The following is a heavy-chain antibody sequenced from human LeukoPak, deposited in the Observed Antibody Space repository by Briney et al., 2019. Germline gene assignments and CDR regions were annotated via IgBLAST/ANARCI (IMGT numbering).Heavy chain of an antibody. D-gene: IGHD2-15*01. Sequence: ASVKVSCKASGYTFTNYGISWVRQAPGQGLEWMGWISGYNGNTNYAQKLQGRVTMTTDTSTSTAYMELRSLRSDDTAVYYCARGYCSGGSCYLGYDYWGQGTLVTVSS. V-gene: IGHV1-18*01. CDR2: ISGYNGNT. J-gene: IGHJ4*02. CDR3: ARGYCSGGSCYLGYDY. CDR1: GYTFTNYG.